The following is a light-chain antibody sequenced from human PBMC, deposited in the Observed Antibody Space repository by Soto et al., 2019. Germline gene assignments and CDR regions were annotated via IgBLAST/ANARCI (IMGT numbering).Light chain of an antibody. CDR1: QDIDKY. V-gene: IGKV1-5*01. Sequence: VHMTQSPSSLSASVGNRVTITCQASQDIDKYLNWYQQKPGTAPKVLIYHASNLQSGVPSRFSGSGSGTEFTLTISSLQPDDFATYYCQQYNSYSFGQGTKVDIK. CDR2: HAS. CDR3: QQYNSYS. J-gene: IGKJ1*01.